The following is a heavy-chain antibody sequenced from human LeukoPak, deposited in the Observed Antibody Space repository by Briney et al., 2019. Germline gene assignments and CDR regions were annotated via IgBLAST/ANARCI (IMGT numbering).Heavy chain of an antibody. CDR1: GYTFTSYG. J-gene: IGHJ6*02. Sequence: EASVKVSCKASGYTFTSYGISWVRQAPGQGLEWMGWISAYNGNTNYALKLQGRVTMTTDTSTSTAYMELRSLRSGDTAVYYCASSEGATDYYYYGVDVWGQGTTVTVSS. CDR2: ISAYNGNT. V-gene: IGHV1-18*01. CDR3: ASSEGATDYYYYGVDV. D-gene: IGHD1-26*01.